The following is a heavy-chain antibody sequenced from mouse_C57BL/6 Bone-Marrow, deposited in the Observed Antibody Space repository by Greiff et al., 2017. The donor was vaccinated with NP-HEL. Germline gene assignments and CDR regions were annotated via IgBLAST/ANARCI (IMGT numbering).Heavy chain of an antibody. J-gene: IGHJ1*03. D-gene: IGHD1-1*01. CDR2: INPNNGGT. CDR3: ARMEYYGSYWYFDV. CDR1: GYTFTDYN. Sequence: VQLQQSGPELVKPGASVKMSCKASGYTFTDYNMHWVKQSHGKSLEWIGYINPNNGGTSYNQKFKGKATLTVNKSSSTAYMELRSLTSEDSAVYYCARMEYYGSYWYFDVWGTGTTVTVSS. V-gene: IGHV1-22*01.